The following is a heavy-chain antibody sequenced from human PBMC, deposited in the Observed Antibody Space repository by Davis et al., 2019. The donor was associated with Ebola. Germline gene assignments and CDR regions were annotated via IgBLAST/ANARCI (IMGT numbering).Heavy chain of an antibody. Sequence: GESLKISCAASGFTFGSSAMSWVRQAPGKGLEWVSSIRGSGAYYADSVRGRFTISRDNSKNTLYLQMSSLRAEDTAVYYCARARGVTTHWGQGTLVTVSS. CDR3: ARARGVTTH. V-gene: IGHV3-23*01. J-gene: IGHJ4*02. CDR2: IRGSGA. D-gene: IGHD4-11*01. CDR1: GFTFGSSA.